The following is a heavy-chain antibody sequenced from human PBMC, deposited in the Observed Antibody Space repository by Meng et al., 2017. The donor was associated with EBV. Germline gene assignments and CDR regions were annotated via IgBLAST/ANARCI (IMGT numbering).Heavy chain of an antibody. J-gene: IGHJ4*02. D-gene: IGHD6-19*01. CDR3: ARVGIAVAGTGDY. CDR1: GHTFTGYY. Sequence: QVQRVRSGAEVKKPGASVKVSCKATGHTFTGYYMHWVRQAPGQGLEWMGRINPNSGGTNYAQKFQGRVTMTRDTSISTAYMELSRLRSDDTAVYYCARVGIAVAGTGDYWGQGTLVTVSS. CDR2: INPNSGGT. V-gene: IGHV1-2*06.